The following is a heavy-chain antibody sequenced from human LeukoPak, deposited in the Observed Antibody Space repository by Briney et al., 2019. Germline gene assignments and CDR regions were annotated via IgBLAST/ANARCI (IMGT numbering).Heavy chain of an antibody. Sequence: GASVKVSCKASGGTFISYGISWVRQAPGQGLEWMGGIIPIFGTANYAQKFQGRVTITTDKYTSTAYMELSRLRSEDTAVYYCARGRPTTSIAAAVVTWFDPWGQGTLVTVSS. CDR3: ARGRPTTSIAAAVVTWFDP. D-gene: IGHD6-13*01. J-gene: IGHJ5*02. CDR1: GGTFISYG. CDR2: IIPIFGTA. V-gene: IGHV1-69*05.